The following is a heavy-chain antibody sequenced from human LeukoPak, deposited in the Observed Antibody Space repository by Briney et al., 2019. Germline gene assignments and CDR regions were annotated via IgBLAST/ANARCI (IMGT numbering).Heavy chain of an antibody. CDR3: ARASRSGYDY. CDR2: ISHRSSAI. CDR1: GFTFSDYE. Sequence: GGSLRLSCAASGFTFSDYEMNWVRQAPGKGLEWLSYISHRSSAIYYADSVKGRFTISRDNAKNSLYLQVNSLRDEDTAVYYCARASRSGYDYWGQGTLVTVSS. J-gene: IGHJ4*02. D-gene: IGHD3-22*01. V-gene: IGHV3-48*02.